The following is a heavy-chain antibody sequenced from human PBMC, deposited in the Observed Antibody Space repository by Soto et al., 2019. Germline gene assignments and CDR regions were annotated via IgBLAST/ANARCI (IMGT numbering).Heavy chain of an antibody. V-gene: IGHV1-3*01. J-gene: IGHJ4*02. CDR2: INAGNGNT. CDR3: ARSGILTGYHDY. CDR1: GYTFTSYA. D-gene: IGHD3-9*01. Sequence: QVQLVQSGAEVKKPGASVKVSCKASGYTFTSYAMHWVRQAPGQRLEGMGWINAGNGNTKYSQKFQGRVTITRDTSASTAYMELSSLRSEDTAVYYCARSGILTGYHDYWGQGTLVTVSS.